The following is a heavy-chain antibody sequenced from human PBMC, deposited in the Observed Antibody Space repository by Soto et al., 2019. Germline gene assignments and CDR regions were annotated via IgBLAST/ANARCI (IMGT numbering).Heavy chain of an antibody. D-gene: IGHD3-22*01. Sequence: PGGSLRLSCAASEFTVSSNYMSWVRQAPGKGLEWVSVIYSGGSTYYADSVKGRFTISRDNSKNTLYLQMNSLRAEDTAVYYCAKDRITMIVVVITSSRDAFDIWGQGTMVTVSS. CDR1: EFTVSSNY. J-gene: IGHJ3*02. V-gene: IGHV3-53*01. CDR2: IYSGGST. CDR3: AKDRITMIVVVITSSRDAFDI.